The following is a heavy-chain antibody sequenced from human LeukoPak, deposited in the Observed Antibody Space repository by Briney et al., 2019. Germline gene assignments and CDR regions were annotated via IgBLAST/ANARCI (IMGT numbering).Heavy chain of an antibody. V-gene: IGHV3-30*18. CDR1: GFTFSNYG. CDR3: AKGATSGYEFDY. CDR2: ISYDGSNK. D-gene: IGHD5-12*01. J-gene: IGHJ4*02. Sequence: GRSLRLSCAASGFTFSNYGMHWVRQAPGKGLEWVAVISYDGSNKFYGDPVKGRFTTSRDNSNNTLYMQMNSLTAEDTAVYYCAKGATSGYEFDYWGQGTLVTVSS.